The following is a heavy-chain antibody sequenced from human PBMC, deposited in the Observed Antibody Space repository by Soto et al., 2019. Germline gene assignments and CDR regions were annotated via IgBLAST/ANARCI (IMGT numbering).Heavy chain of an antibody. Sequence: GGSMKISCAASVFTFSSYGMHWVRKDTGKGLEWVAVIWYDGGNKYYADSVKGRFTISRDNSKNTLYLQMNSLRAEDTAVYYCARDPSGYPYYFDYWGQGTLVTVSS. CDR2: IWYDGGNK. CDR1: VFTFSSYG. D-gene: IGHD3-22*01. V-gene: IGHV3-33*01. J-gene: IGHJ4*02. CDR3: ARDPSGYPYYFDY.